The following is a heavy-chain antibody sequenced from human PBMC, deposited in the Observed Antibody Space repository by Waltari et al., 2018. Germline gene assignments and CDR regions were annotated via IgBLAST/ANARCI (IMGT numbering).Heavy chain of an antibody. V-gene: IGHV4-39*07. J-gene: IGHJ4*02. CDR1: GFTFSSYG. D-gene: IGHD2-21*02. CDR2: IYYSGST. CDR3: ARGIQPLLLNY. Sequence: QVQLVESRGGVVQPGRSLRLSCAASGFTFSSYGMHWVRQAPGKGLEWIGSIYYSGSTYYNPSLKSRVTISVDTSKNQFSLKLSSVTAADTAVYYCARGIQPLLLNYWGQGTLVIVSS.